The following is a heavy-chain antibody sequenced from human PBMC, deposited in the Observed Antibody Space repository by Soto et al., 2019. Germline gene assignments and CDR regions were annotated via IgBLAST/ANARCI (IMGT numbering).Heavy chain of an antibody. Sequence: GGSLRLSCAASGFTLSSYAMSWVRPAPGTGLEGVSDISGSGGEGGTYYTDSVRGRFTISSDNSKNTLYLQMNSLKAEDTAVYYCARGTYDFDSWGLGTLVTVSS. CDR2: ISGSGGEGGT. CDR3: ARGTYDFDS. J-gene: IGHJ4*02. D-gene: IGHD3-16*01. V-gene: IGHV3-23*01. CDR1: GFTLSSYA.